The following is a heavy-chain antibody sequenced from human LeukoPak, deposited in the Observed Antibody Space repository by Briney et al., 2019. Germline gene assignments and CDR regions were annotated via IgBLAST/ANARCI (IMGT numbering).Heavy chain of an antibody. CDR3: AKDVGYCSSTTCYKPFDY. CDR2: FSGSGGST. V-gene: IGHV3-23*01. J-gene: IGHJ4*02. CDR1: GFTFSNYA. Sequence: PGGSLRLSCAASGFTFSNYAMSWVRPAPGKGLEWVSAFSGSGGSTYYADSVKGRFTISRDNSKNTLYLQMNSLRAEDTAVYYCAKDVGYCSSTTCYKPFDYWGQGTLVTVSS. D-gene: IGHD2-2*02.